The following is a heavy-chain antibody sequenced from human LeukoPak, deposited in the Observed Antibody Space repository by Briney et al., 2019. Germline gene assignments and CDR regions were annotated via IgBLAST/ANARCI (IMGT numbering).Heavy chain of an antibody. CDR1: GYTFTCYY. V-gene: IGHV1-2*06. D-gene: IGHD3-22*01. Sequence: ASVKVSCKASGYTFTCYYMHWVRQAPGQGLELMGRINPNSGGTNNSQKFQGRVTMTRDTSISTDYMELSRLRSDDTAVYYCPRAKFDYYDPEGGAFDIWGQGTMGTVSS. CDR2: INPNSGGT. J-gene: IGHJ3*02. CDR3: PRAKFDYYDPEGGAFDI.